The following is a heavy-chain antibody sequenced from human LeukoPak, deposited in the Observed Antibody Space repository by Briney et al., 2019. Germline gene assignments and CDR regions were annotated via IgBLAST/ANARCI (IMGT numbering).Heavy chain of an antibody. CDR1: GGSIRSYY. D-gene: IGHD1-1*01. Sequence: SETLSLTCTVSGGSIRSYYWSWIRQPPGEGLEWIGYISNSGSTNYNPSLKSRVTISVDTSKNQLSLKLSSVTAADTAVYHCVRLQPNTGEWAFDIWGQGTMVSVSS. J-gene: IGHJ3*02. CDR2: ISNSGST. CDR3: VRLQPNTGEWAFDI. V-gene: IGHV4-59*01.